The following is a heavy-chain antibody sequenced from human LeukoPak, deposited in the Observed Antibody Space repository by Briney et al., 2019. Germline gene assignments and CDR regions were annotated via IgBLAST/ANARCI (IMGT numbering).Heavy chain of an antibody. CDR1: GFTFGSYA. J-gene: IGHJ2*01. V-gene: IGHV3-64*01. CDR2: INTNGGST. D-gene: IGHD2-2*02. Sequence: PGGSLRLSCAASGFTFGSYAMQWVRQAPGKGLEYVSAINTNGGSTYYANSVKGRFTISRDNSKNTLYLQMGSLRAEDMAVYYCARIPVYWYFDLWGRGTLVTVSS. CDR3: ARIPVYWYFDL.